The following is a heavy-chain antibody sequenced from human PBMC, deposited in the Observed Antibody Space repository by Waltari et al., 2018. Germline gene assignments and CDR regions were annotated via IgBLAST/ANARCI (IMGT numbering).Heavy chain of an antibody. J-gene: IGHJ4*02. CDR2: IYTSGST. D-gene: IGHD3-22*01. Sequence: QVQLQESGPGLVKPSQTLSLTCTVSGGSISSGSYYWSWIRQPAGKGLEWIGRIYTSGSTNYNPYLKSRVTISVDTSKNQFSLKLSSVTAADTAVYYCARAFPSSGYYAYWGQGTLVTVSS. CDR3: ARAFPSSGYYAY. CDR1: GGSISSGSYY. V-gene: IGHV4-61*02.